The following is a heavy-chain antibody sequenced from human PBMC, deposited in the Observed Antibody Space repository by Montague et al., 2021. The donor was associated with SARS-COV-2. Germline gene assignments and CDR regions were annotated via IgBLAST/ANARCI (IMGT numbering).Heavy chain of an antibody. D-gene: IGHD1-14*01. J-gene: IGHJ4*02. CDR1: GFTFSSYV. CDR3: SGEASDPYYFDY. V-gene: IGHV3-23*03. Sequence: SLRLSCAASGFTFSSYVMSWVRQPPGKGLEWVSLIYSAGSSTYYADSVKGRFTISRDKSKNTMYLQMNSLRAEDTAVYYCSGEASDPYYFDYWGQGTMVTVSS. CDR2: IYSAGSST.